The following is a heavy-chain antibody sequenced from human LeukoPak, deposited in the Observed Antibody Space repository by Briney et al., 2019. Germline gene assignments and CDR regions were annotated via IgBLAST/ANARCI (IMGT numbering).Heavy chain of an antibody. J-gene: IGHJ6*03. Sequence: GGSLRLSCAASGFTFSSYGMHWVRQAPGKGLEWVAVIWYDGSNKYYADSVKARFTISRDNSKNTLYLQMSSLRAEDTAVYYCAKTGYSSSSGDYYYYMDVWGKGTTVTVSS. CDR2: IWYDGSNK. V-gene: IGHV3-33*06. D-gene: IGHD6-6*01. CDR3: AKTGYSSSSGDYYYYMDV. CDR1: GFTFSSYG.